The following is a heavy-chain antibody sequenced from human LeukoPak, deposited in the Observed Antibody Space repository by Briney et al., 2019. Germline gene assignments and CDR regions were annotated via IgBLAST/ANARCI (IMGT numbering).Heavy chain of an antibody. Sequence: SETLSLTCAVYGGSFSGYYWSWIRQPPGKGLEWIGEINHSGSTNYNPSLKSRVTISVDTSKNQFSLKLSSVTAADTAVYYCARGSSIAARFDPWGQGTLSPSPQ. V-gene: IGHV4-34*01. J-gene: IGHJ5*02. CDR3: ARGSSIAARFDP. D-gene: IGHD6-6*01. CDR1: GGSFSGYY. CDR2: INHSGST.